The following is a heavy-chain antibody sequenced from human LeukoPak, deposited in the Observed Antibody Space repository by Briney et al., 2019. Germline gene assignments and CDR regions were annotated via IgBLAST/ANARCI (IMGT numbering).Heavy chain of an antibody. J-gene: IGHJ3*02. CDR3: ARGQTYYDSSGYSLYAFDI. D-gene: IGHD3-22*01. CDR2: IYYSGST. V-gene: IGHV4-30-4*08. Sequence: SQTLSLTCTVSGGSISSGDYYWSWIRQPPGKGLEWIGYIYYSGSTYYNPSLKSRVTISVDTSKNQFSLKLSSVTAAGTAVYYCARGQTYYDSSGYSLYAFDIWGQGTMVTVSS. CDR1: GGSISSGDYY.